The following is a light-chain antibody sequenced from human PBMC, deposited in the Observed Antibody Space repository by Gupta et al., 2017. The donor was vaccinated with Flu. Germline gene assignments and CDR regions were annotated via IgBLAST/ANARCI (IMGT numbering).Light chain of an antibody. CDR1: QGIRND. V-gene: IGKV1-17*01. CDR3: QQHNSYPLT. CDR2: TAS. Sequence: PSSLSASVGDRVTITCRSSQGIRNDLGWFQQRPGKAPKRLIYTASSLQSGVPSRFSGSGSGTEFTLTIRSLQPDDFATYYCQQHNSYPLTFGGGTKVEIK. J-gene: IGKJ4*01.